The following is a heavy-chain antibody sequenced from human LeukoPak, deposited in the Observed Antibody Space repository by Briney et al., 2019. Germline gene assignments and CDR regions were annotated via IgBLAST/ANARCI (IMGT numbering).Heavy chain of an antibody. Sequence: SQTLSLTCTVSGGSISSGGYYWTWIRQPSGKGLEWIGYMSQSGSTYYNPSLKSRVTISVDTSKSQFSLKLTSVTAADTAVYYCARDWSGPYYFDYWGQGTLVTVSS. CDR3: ARDWSGPYYFDY. V-gene: IGHV4-31*03. CDR2: MSQSGST. CDR1: GGSISSGGYY. J-gene: IGHJ4*01. D-gene: IGHD3-3*01.